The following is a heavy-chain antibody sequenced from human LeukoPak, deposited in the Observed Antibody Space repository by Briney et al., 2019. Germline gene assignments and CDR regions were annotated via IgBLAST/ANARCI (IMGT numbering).Heavy chain of an antibody. Sequence: ASVKVSCKAYGGTFSSYAISWVRQAPGQGLEWMGGIIPIFGTANYAQKFQGRVTITTDESTSTAYMELSSLRSEDTAVYYCARESSYDILTGYYRPQGDAFDIWGQGTMVTVSS. CDR3: ARESSYDILTGYYRPQGDAFDI. CDR2: IIPIFGTA. D-gene: IGHD3-9*01. J-gene: IGHJ3*02. CDR1: GGTFSSYA. V-gene: IGHV1-69*05.